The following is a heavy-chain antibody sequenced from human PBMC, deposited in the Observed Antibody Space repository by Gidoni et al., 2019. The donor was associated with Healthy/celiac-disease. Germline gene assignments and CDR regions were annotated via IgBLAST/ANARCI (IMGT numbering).Heavy chain of an antibody. CDR1: GFTFCSYS. V-gene: IGHV3-21*01. CDR3: ARDLSSSWYGLDWFDP. Sequence: EVQLVESGGGLVKPGGSLRLSCAASGFTFCSYSMNWVRQAPGKGLEWVSSISSSRSYIYYADSVKGRFTISRDNAKNSLYLQMNSLRAEDTAVYYCARDLSSSWYGLDWFDPWGQGTLVTVSS. CDR2: ISSSRSYI. J-gene: IGHJ5*02. D-gene: IGHD6-13*01.